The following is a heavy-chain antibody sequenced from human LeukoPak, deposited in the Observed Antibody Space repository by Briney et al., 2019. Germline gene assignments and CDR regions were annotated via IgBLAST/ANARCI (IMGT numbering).Heavy chain of an antibody. CDR1: GGSFSGYY. CDR2: INHSGST. D-gene: IGHD3-10*01. J-gene: IGHJ4*02. CDR3: ARGYYGELDY. V-gene: IGHV4-34*01. Sequence: SETLSLTCAVYGGSFSGYYWSWIRQPPGKGLEWIGEINHSGSTDYNPSLKSRVTISIDKSKNHFSLKLSSVTAADTAVYYCARGYYGELDYWGQGTLVTVSS.